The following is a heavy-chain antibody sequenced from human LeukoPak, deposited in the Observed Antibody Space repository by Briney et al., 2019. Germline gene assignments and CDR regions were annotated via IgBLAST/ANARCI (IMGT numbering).Heavy chain of an antibody. CDR2: ISSSSSI. CDR1: GFTFSSYA. J-gene: IGHJ3*02. Sequence: GGSLRLSCAASGFTFSSYAMSWVRQAPGKGLGWVSYISSSSSIYYADSVKGRFTISRDNAKNSLYLQMNSLRAEDTAVYYCARATVYAFDIWGQGTMVTVSS. V-gene: IGHV3-48*01. CDR3: ARATVYAFDI.